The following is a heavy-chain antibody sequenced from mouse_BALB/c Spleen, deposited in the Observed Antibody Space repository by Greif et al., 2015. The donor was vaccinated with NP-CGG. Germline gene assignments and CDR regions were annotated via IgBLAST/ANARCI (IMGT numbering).Heavy chain of an antibody. CDR2: ISSGGSYT. CDR3: ARVARASYYFDY. V-gene: IGHV5-9-1*01. CDR1: GFTFSSYA. J-gene: IGHJ2*01. D-gene: IGHD3-1*01. Sequence: EVKLVESGGGLVKPGGSLKLSCAASGFTFSSYAMSWVRQTPEKRLEWVATISSGGSYTYYPDSVKGRFTISRDNAKNALYLQMSSLRSEDTAMYYCARVARASYYFDYWGQGTTLTVSS.